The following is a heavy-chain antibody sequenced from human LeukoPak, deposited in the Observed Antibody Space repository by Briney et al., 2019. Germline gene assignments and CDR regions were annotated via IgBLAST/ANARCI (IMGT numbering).Heavy chain of an antibody. Sequence: GGSLRLSCAASGFIFSDYSMNWVRQAPGKGLEWVSSITSSGTYIQYPESLKGRFTVSRDNARSSLYLQMNSLRIEDTAVYYCAKYSGNYLRPFDYWGQGTLVTVSS. CDR2: ITSSGTYI. D-gene: IGHD1-26*01. CDR1: GFIFSDYS. CDR3: AKYSGNYLRPFDY. V-gene: IGHV3-21*01. J-gene: IGHJ4*02.